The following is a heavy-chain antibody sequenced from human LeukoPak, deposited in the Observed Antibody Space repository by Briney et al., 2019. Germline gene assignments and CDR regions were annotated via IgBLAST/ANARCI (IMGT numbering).Heavy chain of an antibody. D-gene: IGHD6-6*01. CDR2: ISSSSSYI. CDR3: ARALSIATTVDI. CDR1: GFIFSSYD. V-gene: IGHV3-21*01. Sequence: GGSLRLSCAASGFIFSSYDINWLRQAPGQGLEWIPSISSSSSYIYYADSVRGRLTISRDNAKHSVFLQMNRLRAEDTAVYYCARALSIATTVDIWGLGTMVTVSS. J-gene: IGHJ3*02.